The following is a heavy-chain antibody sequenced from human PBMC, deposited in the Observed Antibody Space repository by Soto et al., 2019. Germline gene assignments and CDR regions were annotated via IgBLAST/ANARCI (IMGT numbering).Heavy chain of an antibody. CDR1: EYTFTSYA. CDR2: INAGNGNT. J-gene: IGHJ5*02. V-gene: IGHV1-3*01. D-gene: IGHD3-3*01. CDR3: AREGGSTLIFGVVIPNWFDP. Sequence: GASVKVSCKASEYTFTSYAMHWVRQAPGQRLEWMGWINAGNGNTKYSQKFQGRVTITRDTSASTAYMELSSLRSEDTAVYYCAREGGSTLIFGVVIPNWFDPWGQGTLVTVSS.